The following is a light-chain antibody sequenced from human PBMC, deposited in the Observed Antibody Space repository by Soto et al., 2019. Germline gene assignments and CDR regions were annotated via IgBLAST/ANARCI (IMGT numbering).Light chain of an antibody. CDR2: DAS. CDR3: KQYNSYPVS. Sequence: DIQMTQSPSTLSASVGDRVTITCRASQSISSWLAWYQQKPGKAPKLLIYDASSLESGVPSRFSGRGSGTEFTLTIRSLQPDDFATYYCKQYNSYPVSLGQGTKVDIK. J-gene: IGKJ1*01. CDR1: QSISSW. V-gene: IGKV1-5*01.